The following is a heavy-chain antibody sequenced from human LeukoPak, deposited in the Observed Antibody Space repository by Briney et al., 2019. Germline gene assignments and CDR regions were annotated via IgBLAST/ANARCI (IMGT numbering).Heavy chain of an antibody. D-gene: IGHD3-22*01. J-gene: IGHJ4*02. CDR3: ARGADSSGYYSIFYFDY. CDR1: GGSIRSSSYY. Sequence: SETLSLTCTVSGGSIRSSSYYWGWIRQPPGKGLEWIGYIYYSGSTNYNPSLKSRVTISVDTSKNQFSLKLSSVTAADTAVYYCARGADSSGYYSIFYFDYWGQGTLVTVSS. V-gene: IGHV4-61*05. CDR2: IYYSGST.